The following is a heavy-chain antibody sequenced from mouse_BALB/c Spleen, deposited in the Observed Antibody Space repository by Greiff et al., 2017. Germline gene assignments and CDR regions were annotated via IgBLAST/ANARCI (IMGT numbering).Heavy chain of an antibody. CDR3: ARDYYRYDFDY. Sequence: EVMLVESGGGLVKPGGSLKLSCAASGFTFSSYAMSWVRQTPEKRLEWVASISSGGSTYYPDSVKGRFTISRDNARNILYLQMSSLRSEDTAMYYCARDYYRYDFDYWGQGTTLTVSS. D-gene: IGHD2-14*01. J-gene: IGHJ2*01. CDR2: ISSGGST. CDR1: GFTFSSYA. V-gene: IGHV5-6-5*01.